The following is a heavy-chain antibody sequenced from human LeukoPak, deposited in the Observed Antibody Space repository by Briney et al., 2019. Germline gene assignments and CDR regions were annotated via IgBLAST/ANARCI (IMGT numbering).Heavy chain of an antibody. Sequence: PSETLSLTCTVSGVSISSSNSYWGWIRQPPGKGLEWIGEINHSGSTNYNPSLKSRVTISVDTSKNQFSLKLSSVTAADTAVYYCASSVAVTFDYWGQGTLVTVSS. V-gene: IGHV4-39*07. CDR3: ASSVAVTFDY. J-gene: IGHJ4*02. CDR1: GVSISSSNSY. D-gene: IGHD4-17*01. CDR2: INHSGST.